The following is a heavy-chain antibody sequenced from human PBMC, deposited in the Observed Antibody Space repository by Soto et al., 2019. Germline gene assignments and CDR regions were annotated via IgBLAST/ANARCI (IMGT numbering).Heavy chain of an antibody. D-gene: IGHD1-1*01. V-gene: IGHV4-30-4*01. Sequence: PSETLSLTCTVSGGSISSGDYYWSWIRQPPGKGLEWIGYIYYSGSTYYNPSLKSRVTISVDTSKNQFSLKLSSVTAADTAVYYCARDVWNGITRGYYYYYGMDVWGQGTTVTVSS. CDR1: GGSISSGDYY. CDR2: IYYSGST. CDR3: ARDVWNGITRGYYYYYGMDV. J-gene: IGHJ6*02.